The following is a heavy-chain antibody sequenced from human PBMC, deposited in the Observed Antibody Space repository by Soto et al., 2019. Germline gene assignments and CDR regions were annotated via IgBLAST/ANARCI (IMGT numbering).Heavy chain of an antibody. J-gene: IGHJ3*02. CDR2: ISSSGSTI. V-gene: IGHV3-11*01. Sequence: GGSLRLSCAASGFTFSDYYMSWIRQAPGKGLEWVSYISSSGSTIYYADPVKGRFTISRDNAKNSLYLQMNSLRAEDTAVYYCARDPYITMVRGPSQTEDAFDIWGQGTMVTVSS. D-gene: IGHD3-10*01. CDR3: ARDPYITMVRGPSQTEDAFDI. CDR1: GFTFSDYY.